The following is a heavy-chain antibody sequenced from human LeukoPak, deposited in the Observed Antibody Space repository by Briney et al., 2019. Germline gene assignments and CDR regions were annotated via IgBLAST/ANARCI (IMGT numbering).Heavy chain of an antibody. CDR1: GYTFTSYY. J-gene: IGHJ5*02. CDR3: ARGEVLSSSDWFDP. Sequence: ASVTVSCKASGYTFTSYYMHWVRQAPGQGLEWMGIINPSDGSTSYAQQFQDRVTMTRDTSTSTVYMELSSVSSEDTAVYYCARGEVLSSSDWFDPWGQGTLVTVSS. D-gene: IGHD6-6*01. CDR2: INPSDGST. V-gene: IGHV1-46*01.